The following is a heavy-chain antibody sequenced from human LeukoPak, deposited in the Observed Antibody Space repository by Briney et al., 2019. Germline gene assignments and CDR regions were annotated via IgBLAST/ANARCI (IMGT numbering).Heavy chain of an antibody. J-gene: IGHJ4*02. D-gene: IGHD3-22*01. Sequence: PRGSLRLSCAASGFTFSSYSMNWVRQAPGKGLEWVSSISSSSSYIYYADSVKGRFTISRDNAKNSLYLQMNSLRAEDTAVYYCARDNYYYDSSGYYYVDYWGQGTLVTVSS. CDR3: ARDNYYYDSSGYYYVDY. CDR2: ISSSSSYI. CDR1: GFTFSSYS. V-gene: IGHV3-21*01.